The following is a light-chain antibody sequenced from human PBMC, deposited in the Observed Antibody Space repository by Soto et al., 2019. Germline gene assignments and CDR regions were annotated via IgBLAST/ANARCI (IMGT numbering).Light chain of an antibody. CDR1: QSLVHSDGNTY. CDR2: KVS. V-gene: IGKV2-30*02. CDR3: IQGTHWPFN. Sequence: DVVMTQSPLSLPVTLGQPASISCRSSQSLVHSDGNTYLNWFQQRPGQSPRRLIYKVSTRDSGVPDRFSGSGSGTDFTLRISRVEAEDVGVYYCIQGTHWPFNFGQGTKVEIK. J-gene: IGKJ2*01.